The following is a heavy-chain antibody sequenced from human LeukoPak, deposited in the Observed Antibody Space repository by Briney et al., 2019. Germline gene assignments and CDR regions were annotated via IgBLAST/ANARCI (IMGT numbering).Heavy chain of an antibody. D-gene: IGHD3-10*01. CDR2: IYYSGST. CDR3: ARTYYYGSGIDY. CDR1: SGSIGTSNYY. J-gene: IGHJ4*02. Sequence: SETLSLTCTVSSGSIGTSNYYWSWIRQPPGKGLEWIGYIYYSGSTNYNPSLKSRVTISVDTSKNQFSLKLSSVTAADTAVYYCARTYYYGSGIDYWGQGTLVTVSS. V-gene: IGHV4-61*01.